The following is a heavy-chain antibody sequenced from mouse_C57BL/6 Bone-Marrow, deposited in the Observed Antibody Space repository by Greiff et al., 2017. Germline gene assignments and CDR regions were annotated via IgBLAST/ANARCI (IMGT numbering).Heavy chain of an antibody. CDR3: ARWWDDAY. CDR1: GYTFTSYW. CDR2: IDPSDSYT. D-gene: IGHD1-1*02. V-gene: IGHV1-50*01. Sequence: QVQLQQPGAELVKPGASVKLSCKASGYTFTSYWMQWVKQRPGQGLEWIGEIDPSDSYTNYNQKFKGKATLTVDTSSSTAYMQLSSLTSEDSAVYYCARWWDDAYWGQGTLVTVSA. J-gene: IGHJ3*01.